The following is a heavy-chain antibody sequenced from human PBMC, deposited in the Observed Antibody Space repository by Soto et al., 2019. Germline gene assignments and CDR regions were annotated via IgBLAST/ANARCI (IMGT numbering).Heavy chain of an antibody. CDR3: AKSPQYYYGSGSYLTD. Sequence: QVQLVESGGGVVQPGRSLRLSCAASGFTFSSYGMHWVRQAPGKGLEWVAVISYDGSNNDYADSVEGRFTISRDNSKNTLYLQMNSLRAEDTAVYYCAKSPQYYYGSGSYLTDWGQGTLVTVSS. J-gene: IGHJ4*02. CDR1: GFTFSSYG. V-gene: IGHV3-30*18. CDR2: ISYDGSNN. D-gene: IGHD3-10*01.